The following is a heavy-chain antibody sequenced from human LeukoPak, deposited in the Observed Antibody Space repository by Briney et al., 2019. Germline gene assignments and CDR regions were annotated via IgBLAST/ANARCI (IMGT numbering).Heavy chain of an antibody. Sequence: PGGSLRLSCAAPGFTFHSYAMHWVRQAPGKGLEWVSGISSNSGSIGYADSVKGRFTISRDNAKNSLYLQMNSLRAEDTALYYCAKDWYSSGSDVFDIWGQGTMVTVSS. CDR3: AKDWYSSGSDVFDI. CDR2: ISSNSGSI. V-gene: IGHV3-9*01. D-gene: IGHD6-19*01. J-gene: IGHJ3*02. CDR1: GFTFHSYA.